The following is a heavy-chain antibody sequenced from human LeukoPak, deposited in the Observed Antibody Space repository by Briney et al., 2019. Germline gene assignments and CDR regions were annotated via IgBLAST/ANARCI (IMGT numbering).Heavy chain of an antibody. D-gene: IGHD6-13*01. CDR2: INHSGSP. CDR3: ARGAAGTAYYLDY. CDR1: GGSFSDYY. V-gene: IGHV4-34*01. J-gene: IGHJ4*02. Sequence: SETLSLTCAVYGGSFSDYYWTWIRQPPGKGLEWIGEINHSGSPNNNPSLKSRVSISFDTSKNQFSLKPSSVTAADTAVYYCARGAAGTAYYLDYWGQGTLVTVSS.